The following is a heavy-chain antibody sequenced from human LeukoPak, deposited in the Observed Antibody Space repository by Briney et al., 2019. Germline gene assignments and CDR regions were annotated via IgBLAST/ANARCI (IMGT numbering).Heavy chain of an antibody. V-gene: IGHV1-3*01. CDR3: ARVGTIFGVTSRYWFDP. J-gene: IGHJ5*02. D-gene: IGHD3-3*01. CDR2: INAGNGNT. Sequence: ASVTVSFKASGYTFTSYAMHWVRQAPGQRLEWMGWINAGNGNTKYSQKFQGRVTITRDTSASTAYMELSSLRSEDTAVYYCARVGTIFGVTSRYWFDPWGQGTLVTVSS. CDR1: GYTFTSYA.